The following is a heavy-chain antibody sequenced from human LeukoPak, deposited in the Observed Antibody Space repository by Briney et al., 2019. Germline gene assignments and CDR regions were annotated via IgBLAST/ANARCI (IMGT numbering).Heavy chain of an antibody. V-gene: IGHV3-48*04. CDR2: ISSSSSTI. CDR1: GFTFRSYS. Sequence: GGSLRLSCAASGFTFRSYSMNWVRQAPGKGLEWVSYISSSSSTIYYADSVKGRFTISRDNAKNSLYLQMNSLRAEDTAVYYCARVIVVVPAAIRGHANDAFDIWGQGTMVTVSS. J-gene: IGHJ3*02. CDR3: ARVIVVVPAAIRGHANDAFDI. D-gene: IGHD2-2*02.